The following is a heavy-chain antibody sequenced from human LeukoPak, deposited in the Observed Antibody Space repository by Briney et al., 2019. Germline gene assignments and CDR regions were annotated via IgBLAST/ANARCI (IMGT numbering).Heavy chain of an antibody. D-gene: IGHD1-1*01. V-gene: IGHV3-7*01. CDR2: IKQDGSAK. Sequence: GGSLRLSCAASGFSFISYWMSWVRQAPGKGLEWVANIKQDGSAKNYVDSVKGRFTISRDNARNSLYLQLNSLRAEDTAVYYCAGCAGNSCYFDYWGQGTLVIVSS. J-gene: IGHJ4*02. CDR3: AGCAGNSCYFDY. CDR1: GFSFISYW.